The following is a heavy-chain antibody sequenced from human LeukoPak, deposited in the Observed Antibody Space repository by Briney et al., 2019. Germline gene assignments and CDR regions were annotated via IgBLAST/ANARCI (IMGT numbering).Heavy chain of an antibody. CDR3: ARVLMSGYSGSGSYYEYGFDS. CDR1: GFTFTSYS. J-gene: IGHJ4*02. Sequence: GGSLRLSCAASGFTFTSYSMNWVRQAPGKGLEWVSSISSSSSYIYYADSVKGRFTISRHNAKNSLYLQMNGLRAEDTAVYYCARVLMSGYSGSGSYYEYGFDSWGQGTLVTVSS. D-gene: IGHD3-10*01. CDR2: ISSSSSYI. V-gene: IGHV3-21*01.